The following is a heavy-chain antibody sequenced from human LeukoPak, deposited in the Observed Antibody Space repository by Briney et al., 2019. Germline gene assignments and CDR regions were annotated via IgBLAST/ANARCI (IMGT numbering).Heavy chain of an antibody. D-gene: IGHD6-13*01. Sequence: PGGSLRLSCAASGFTFSSYSMNWVRQAPGKGLEWVSAISGSGGSIYYADSVKGRFTISRDNSKNTLYLQMNSLRAEDTAAYYCARGGPAAGRFDYWGQGTLVTVSS. V-gene: IGHV3-23*01. CDR3: ARGGPAAGRFDY. J-gene: IGHJ4*02. CDR1: GFTFSSYS. CDR2: ISGSGGSI.